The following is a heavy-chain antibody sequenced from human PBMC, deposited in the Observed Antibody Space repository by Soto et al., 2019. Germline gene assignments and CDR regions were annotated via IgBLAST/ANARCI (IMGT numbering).Heavy chain of an antibody. J-gene: IGHJ6*02. CDR1: GYTFTSYG. D-gene: IGHD6-6*01. CDR3: ARDHQLEPPGERRRYYYYYGMDV. Sequence: ASVKVSCKASGYTFTSYGISWVRQAPGQGLEWMGWISAYNGNTNYAQKLQGRVTMTTDTSTSTAYMELRSLRSDDTAVYYCARDHQLEPPGERRRYYYYYGMDVWGQGTTVTVS. CDR2: ISAYNGNT. V-gene: IGHV1-18*04.